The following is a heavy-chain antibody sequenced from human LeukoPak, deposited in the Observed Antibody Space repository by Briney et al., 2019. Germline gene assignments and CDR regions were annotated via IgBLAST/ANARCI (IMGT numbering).Heavy chain of an antibody. CDR1: GGSISSSSYY. J-gene: IGHJ4*02. V-gene: IGHV4-39*01. CDR3: VRHPMTTPLDY. D-gene: IGHD4-11*01. Sequence: SETLSLTCTVSGGSISSSSYYWGWIRQPPGKGLEWIGSIYYSGSTYYNPSLKSRVTISVDTSKNQFSLKLSSVTAADTAVYYCVRHPMTTPLDYWGQGTLVTVSS. CDR2: IYYSGST.